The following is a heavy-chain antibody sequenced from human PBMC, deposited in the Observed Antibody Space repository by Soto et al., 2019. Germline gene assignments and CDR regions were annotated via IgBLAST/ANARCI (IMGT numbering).Heavy chain of an antibody. D-gene: IGHD3-22*01. CDR3: AKDPPRTTYYYDSSGTY. Sequence: GGSLRLSCAASGFTFSSYAMSWVRQAPGKGLEWVSAISGSGGSTYYADSVKGRFTISRDNSKNTLYLQMNSLRAEDTAVYYCAKDPPRTTYYYDSSGTYWGQGTLVTVSS. CDR2: ISGSGGST. J-gene: IGHJ4*02. V-gene: IGHV3-23*01. CDR1: GFTFSSYA.